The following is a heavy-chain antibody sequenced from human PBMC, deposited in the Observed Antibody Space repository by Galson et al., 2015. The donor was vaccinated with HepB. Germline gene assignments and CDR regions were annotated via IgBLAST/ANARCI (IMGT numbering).Heavy chain of an antibody. Sequence: SVKVSCKASGGTFSSYAISWVRQAPGQGLEWMGGIIPIFGTANYAQKFQGRVTITADESTSTAYMELSSLRSEDTAVYYCAREEGIAAAGFNNYYYYMDVWGKGTTVTVSS. CDR1: GGTFSSYA. CDR2: IIPIFGTA. J-gene: IGHJ6*03. V-gene: IGHV1-69*13. CDR3: AREEGIAAAGFNNYYYYMDV. D-gene: IGHD6-13*01.